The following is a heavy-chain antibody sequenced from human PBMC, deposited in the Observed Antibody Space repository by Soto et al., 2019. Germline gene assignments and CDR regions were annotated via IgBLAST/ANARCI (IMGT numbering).Heavy chain of an antibody. CDR3: ARHAYFDWLLIDY. CDR1: GGSISSYY. CDR2: IYYSGST. J-gene: IGHJ4*02. V-gene: IGHV4-59*08. Sequence: SETLSLTCTVSGGSISSYYWSWIRQPPGKGLEWIGYIYYSGSTNYNPSLKSRVTISVDTSKNQFSLKLTSVTAADTAVYYCARHAYFDWLLIDYWGQGTLVTVSS. D-gene: IGHD3-9*01.